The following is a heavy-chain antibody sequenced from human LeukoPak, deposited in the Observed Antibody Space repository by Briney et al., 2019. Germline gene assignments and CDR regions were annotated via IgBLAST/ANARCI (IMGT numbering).Heavy chain of an antibody. CDR3: ARRGLVAGIYDLVYGFDL. V-gene: IGHV1-8*03. D-gene: IGHD3/OR15-3a*01. Sequence: ASVKVSCKAAGYSFTTFHINWVRQAPGQRPEWMGWVNPDTGNTGFAQKFQGRVTITQNSSLTTFYMELSSLTSEDTAVYYCARRGLVAGIYDLVYGFDLWGQGTMVTVSS. CDR2: VNPDTGNT. J-gene: IGHJ3*01. CDR1: GYSFTTFH.